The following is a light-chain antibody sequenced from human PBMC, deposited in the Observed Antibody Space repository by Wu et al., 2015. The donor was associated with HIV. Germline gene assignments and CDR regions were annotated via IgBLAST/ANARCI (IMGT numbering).Light chain of an antibody. V-gene: IGKV3-20*01. J-gene: IGKJ4*01. CDR3: HQYASAPIT. CDR1: QSVGSNF. Sequence: EIVLTQSPGTLSLSPGERATLSCRASQSVGSNFLAWYQQKPGQAPRLLIYGASSRATGTPDRFSGSGSGTDFTLSISRLEPEDFAVYYCHQYASAPITIGGGTEVEIK. CDR2: GAS.